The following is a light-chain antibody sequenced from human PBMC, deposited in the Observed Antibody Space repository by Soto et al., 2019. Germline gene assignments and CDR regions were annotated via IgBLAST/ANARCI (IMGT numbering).Light chain of an antibody. V-gene: IGKV3-15*01. CDR1: QSVASN. CDR2: GAS. J-gene: IGKJ2*01. Sequence: EIVMTQSPATLSVSPGGRATLSCRASQSVASNLAWYQQKPGQAPRLLIHGASIRATGVPTRFSGSGAGTEFTLIISSLQSEDFASYYCQQYYNWPPYTFGQGTKLEIK. CDR3: QQYYNWPPYT.